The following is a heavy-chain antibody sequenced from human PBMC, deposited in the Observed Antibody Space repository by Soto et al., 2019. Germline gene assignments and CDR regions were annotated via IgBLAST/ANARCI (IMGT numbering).Heavy chain of an antibody. CDR3: AINSPYHSTWKDQVDY. CDR2: ISGSGSNT. V-gene: IGHV3-23*01. Sequence: EVQLLEAGGGLVQPGGSLRLSCAASGFTFSSYTMSWVRLAPGKGLEWVSVISGSGSNTYYADSVKGRFTISRDNSKNTLYIPMNRLRVEDTAVYYCAINSPYHSTWKDQVDYWGQGTLVIVSS. CDR1: GFTFSSYT. J-gene: IGHJ4*02. D-gene: IGHD1-1*01.